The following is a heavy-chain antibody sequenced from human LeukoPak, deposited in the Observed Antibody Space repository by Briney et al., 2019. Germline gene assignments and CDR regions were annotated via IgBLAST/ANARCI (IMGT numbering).Heavy chain of an antibody. CDR3: ATRSGGSYYFAGSAFDI. CDR2: VDPEDGET. Sequence: ASVKISCKVSGYTFTDYYMHWVQQAPGKGLEWMGLVDPEDGETIYAEKFQGRVTITADTSTDTAYMELSSLRSEDTAVYYCATRSGGSYYFAGSAFDIWGQGTMITVSS. D-gene: IGHD2-15*01. V-gene: IGHV1-69-2*01. J-gene: IGHJ3*02. CDR1: GYTFTDYY.